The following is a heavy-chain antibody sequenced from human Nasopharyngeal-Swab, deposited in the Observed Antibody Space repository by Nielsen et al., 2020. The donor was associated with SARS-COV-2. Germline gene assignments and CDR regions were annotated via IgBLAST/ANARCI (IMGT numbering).Heavy chain of an antibody. CDR3: ARNWRLGSMDV. CDR2: IYYSGST. V-gene: IGHV4-31*02. J-gene: IGHJ6*03. D-gene: IGHD3-16*01. Sequence: RQAPGKGLEWIGYIYYSGSTYYNPSLKSRVTISVDTSKNQFSLKLSSVTAADTAVYYCARNWRLGSMDVWGKGTTVTVSS.